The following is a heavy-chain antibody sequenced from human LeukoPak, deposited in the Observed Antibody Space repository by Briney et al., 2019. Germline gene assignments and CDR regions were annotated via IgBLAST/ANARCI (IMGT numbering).Heavy chain of an antibody. D-gene: IGHD6-19*01. CDR3: AKEGVATKAVAYSLNYFDY. CDR2: IGGTGGSR. J-gene: IGHJ4*02. V-gene: IGHV3-23*01. CDR1: GFIFSSYA. Sequence: GGSLRLSCAASGFIFSSYAMSWVRQAPGKGLEWVSAIGGTGGSRYYADSVRGRFTISRDNSKNTLYLQVNSLRAEDTAVYYCAKEGVATKAVAYSLNYFDYWGQGTLVTVSS.